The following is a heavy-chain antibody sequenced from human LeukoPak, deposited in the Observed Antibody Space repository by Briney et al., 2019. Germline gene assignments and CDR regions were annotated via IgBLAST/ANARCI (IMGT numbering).Heavy chain of an antibody. CDR3: AKDSRKWRPTEDYYDSSGYPSES. D-gene: IGHD3-22*01. CDR1: GFTFSHDW. Sequence: PGGSLRLSCAASGFTFSHDWMSWVRQAPGKGLEWVAVISYDGSNKYYADSVKGRFTISRDNSKNTLYLQMNSLRAEDTAVYYCAKDSRKWRPTEDYYDSSGYPSESWGQGTLVTVSS. V-gene: IGHV3-30*18. J-gene: IGHJ4*02. CDR2: ISYDGSNK.